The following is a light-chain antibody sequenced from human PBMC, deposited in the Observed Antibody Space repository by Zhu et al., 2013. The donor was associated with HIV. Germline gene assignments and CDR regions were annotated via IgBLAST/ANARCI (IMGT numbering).Light chain of an antibody. Sequence: QSVLTQPPSVSAVPGQKVTISCSGSSSNIGNNYVSWYQQLPGTAPKLLIYDNNKRPSEIPDRFSGSKSGTSATLGITGLQTGDEADYYCGTWDSSLSSVVFGGGTKLTVL. V-gene: IGLV1-51*01. J-gene: IGLJ2*01. CDR1: SSNIGNNY. CDR3: GTWDSSLSSVV. CDR2: DNN.